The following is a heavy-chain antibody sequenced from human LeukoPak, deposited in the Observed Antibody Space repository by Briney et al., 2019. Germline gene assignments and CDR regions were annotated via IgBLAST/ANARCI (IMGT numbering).Heavy chain of an antibody. CDR2: ISYDGSNK. V-gene: IGHV3-30*18. D-gene: IGHD5-18*01. CDR3: AKGRGYSYGQLDY. Sequence: PGRSVRLSCAPCGFPFSSYGVHCVRHPPGKGLEGGGVISYDGSNKYYAHSVKGRFTNSRDNSKNTLYLQMNSLRAEDTAVYYCAKGRGYSYGQLDYWGQGTLVSDSS. J-gene: IGHJ4*02. CDR1: GFPFSSYG.